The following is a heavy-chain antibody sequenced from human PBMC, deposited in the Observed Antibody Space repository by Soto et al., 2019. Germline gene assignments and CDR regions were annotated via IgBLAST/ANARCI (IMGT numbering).Heavy chain of an antibody. Sequence: KVSCKASGYTFTSYDINWVRQATGQGLEWMGWMNPNSGNTGYAQKFQGRVTMTRNTSISTAYMELSSLRSEDTAVYYCARVIVEVPAADNWFDPWGQGTLVTVS. V-gene: IGHV1-8*01. J-gene: IGHJ5*02. CDR1: GYTFTSYD. D-gene: IGHD2-2*01. CDR3: ARVIVEVPAADNWFDP. CDR2: MNPNSGNT.